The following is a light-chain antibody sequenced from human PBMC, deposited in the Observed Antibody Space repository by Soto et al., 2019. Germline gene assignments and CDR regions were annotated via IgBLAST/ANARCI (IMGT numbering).Light chain of an antibody. V-gene: IGLV1-40*01. CDR1: SSNIGAGYD. CDR2: GNN. CDR3: QSYDSSLSGFWV. J-gene: IGLJ3*02. Sequence: QAVVTQPPSVSRAPGQRVTISCTGSSSNIGAGYDVHWYQQFSGTSPKLLIYGNNNRPSGVPDRFSGSKSGTSASLAITGLQAEDEADYYCQSYDSSLSGFWVFGGGTKLTVL.